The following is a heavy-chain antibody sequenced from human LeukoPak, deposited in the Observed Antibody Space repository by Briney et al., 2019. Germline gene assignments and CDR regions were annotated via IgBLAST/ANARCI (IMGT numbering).Heavy chain of an antibody. CDR1: GFTFSRYA. CDR2: IRYDGSNK. V-gene: IGHV3-30*02. J-gene: IGHJ4*02. CDR3: AKDLGSSSNY. D-gene: IGHD6-13*01. Sequence: GGSLRLSCGGAGFTFSRYALSWVRQVPGKGLEWVAFIRYDGSNKYYADSVKGRFTISRDNSKNTLYLQMNSLRAEDTAVYYCAKDLGSSSNYWGQGTLVTVSS.